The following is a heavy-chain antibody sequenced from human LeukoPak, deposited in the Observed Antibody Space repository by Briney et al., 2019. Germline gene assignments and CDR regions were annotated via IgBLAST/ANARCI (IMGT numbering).Heavy chain of an antibody. CDR2: IYYSGST. J-gene: IGHJ2*01. D-gene: IGHD3-10*01. CDR1: GGSISSYY. V-gene: IGHV4-59*01. Sequence: PSETLSLTCTVSGGSISSYYWSWIRQPPGKGLEWIGYIYYSGSTNYNPSLKSRVTISVDTSKNQFSLKLSSVTAADTAVYYCARCPYGSRYPRYFDLWGRGTLVTVSS. CDR3: ARCPYGSRYPRYFDL.